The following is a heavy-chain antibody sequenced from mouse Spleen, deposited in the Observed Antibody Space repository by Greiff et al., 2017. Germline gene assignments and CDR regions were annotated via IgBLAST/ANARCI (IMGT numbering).Heavy chain of an antibody. D-gene: IGHD1-1*01. CDR1: GFTFSDYG. Sequence: EVMLVESGGGLVKPGGSLKLSCAASGFTFSDYGMHWVRQAPEKGPEWVAYISSGSSTIYYADTVKGRFTISRDNAKNTLFLQMTSLRSEDTAMYYCARSSSYDFDVWGAGTTVTVSS. J-gene: IGHJ1*01. CDR3: ARSSSYDFDV. CDR2: ISSGSSTI. V-gene: IGHV5-17*01.